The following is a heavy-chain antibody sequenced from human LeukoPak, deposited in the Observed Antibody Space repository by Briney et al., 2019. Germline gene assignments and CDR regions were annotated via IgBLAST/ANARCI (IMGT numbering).Heavy chain of an antibody. CDR2: ISGNGGRT. V-gene: IGHV3-23*01. D-gene: IGHD7-27*01. CDR3: AKDGDDAFDI. CDR1: GFTFSNFA. Sequence: GGSLRLSCVASGFTFSNFAMSWVRQAPGKGLEWVSSISGNGGRTYYADSVKGRFTISRDNSKNTLYLQMNSLRAEDTAVYYCAKDGDDAFDIWGQGTMVTVSS. J-gene: IGHJ3*02.